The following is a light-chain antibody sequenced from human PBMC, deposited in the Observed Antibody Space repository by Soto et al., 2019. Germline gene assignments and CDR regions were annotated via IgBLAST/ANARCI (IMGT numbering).Light chain of an antibody. Sequence: EIVMTQSPATLSVSPGERATLSCRASQSVSSNLAWYQQKPGQAPGLLIYGPSTRAPGIPARFSGSGSGTEFTLTISSLQSEDFAVYYCQQYNNWPPYTFGQGTKLEIK. CDR1: QSVSSN. CDR2: GPS. CDR3: QQYNNWPPYT. V-gene: IGKV3-15*01. J-gene: IGKJ2*01.